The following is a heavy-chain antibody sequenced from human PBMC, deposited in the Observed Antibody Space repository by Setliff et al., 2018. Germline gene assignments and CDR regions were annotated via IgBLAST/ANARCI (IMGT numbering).Heavy chain of an antibody. V-gene: IGHV1-69*05. Sequence: GASVKVSCKASGGTFSSYAISWVRQAPGQGLEWMGGIIPIFGTANYAQKFQGRVTITTDESTSTAYMELSSLRSEDTAVYYCARANCTNGVCYWGEYYYYGMGVWGQGTTVTVSS. CDR3: ARANCTNGVCYWGEYYYYGMGV. CDR2: IIPIFGTA. J-gene: IGHJ6*02. D-gene: IGHD2-8*01. CDR1: GGTFSSYA.